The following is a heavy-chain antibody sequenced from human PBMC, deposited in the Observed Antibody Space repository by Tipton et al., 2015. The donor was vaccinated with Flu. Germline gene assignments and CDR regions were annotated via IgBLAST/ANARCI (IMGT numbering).Heavy chain of an antibody. V-gene: IGHV5-51*03. Sequence: QLVQSGPEVKKPGESQTISCQGSGYDFTSAWIAWVRLTPGKGLEWIGTIYPGDSDTTYNPSFEGQVTISAAKFISTAYLQWSSLRTSDSAIYFCARRSALDAFDIWGQGTVLAVSP. CDR2: IYPGDSDT. CDR3: ARRSALDAFDI. J-gene: IGHJ3*02. CDR1: GYDFTSAW.